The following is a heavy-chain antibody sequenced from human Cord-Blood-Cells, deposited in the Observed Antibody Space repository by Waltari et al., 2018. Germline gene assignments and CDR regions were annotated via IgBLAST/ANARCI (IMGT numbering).Heavy chain of an antibody. J-gene: IGHJ4*02. CDR1: GYSFTSYW. V-gene: IGHV5-51*01. CDR2: IYPGDSDT. D-gene: IGHD3-22*01. Sequence: EVQLVQSGAEVKKPGASLKISCTGSGYSFTSYWIVWVRQLPGKGLEWMGIIYPGDSDTRYSPSFQGQVTISADKSISTAYLQWSSLKASDTAMYYCARRPIYYDSSGYYFDYWGQGTLVTVSS. CDR3: ARRPIYYDSSGYYFDY.